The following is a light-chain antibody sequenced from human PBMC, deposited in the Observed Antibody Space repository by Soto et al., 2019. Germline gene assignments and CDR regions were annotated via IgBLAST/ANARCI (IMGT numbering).Light chain of an antibody. V-gene: IGLV2-14*01. CDR3: SSYSSSGTYV. CDR2: EVS. Sequence: QSVLTQPASVSGSPGQSITISCTGTSSDIGGYNYVSWYQQHPGKAPKLMIFEVSNRPSGVSNRFSGSKSGNTASLIISGLQAEDEADYYCSSYSSSGTYVFGIGTKVTVL. CDR1: SSDIGGYNY. J-gene: IGLJ1*01.